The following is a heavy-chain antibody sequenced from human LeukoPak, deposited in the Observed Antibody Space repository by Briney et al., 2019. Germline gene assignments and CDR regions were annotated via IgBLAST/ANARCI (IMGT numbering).Heavy chain of an antibody. J-gene: IGHJ6*03. CDR3: ARSGAYGDYFKSYYYYMDV. Sequence: GGSLRLSCAASGFTFSSYSMNWVRQAPGKGLEWVSSISSSSSYIYYADSVKGRFTISRDNAKNSLYLQMNSLRAEDTAVYYCARSGAYGDYFKSYYYYMDVWGKGTTVTVSS. D-gene: IGHD4-17*01. V-gene: IGHV3-21*01. CDR1: GFTFSSYS. CDR2: ISSSSSYI.